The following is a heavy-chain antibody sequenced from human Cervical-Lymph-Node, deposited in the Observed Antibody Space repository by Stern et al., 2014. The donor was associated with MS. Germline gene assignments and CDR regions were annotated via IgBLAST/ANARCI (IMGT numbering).Heavy chain of an antibody. CDR2: MSFDGGNK. CDR3: MGVGDAMHV. V-gene: IGHV3-30*04. J-gene: IGHJ6*02. CDR1: GFSLSTSA. Sequence: DQLVESGGGVVQPGRSLTLSCAASGFSLSTSAMHWVRQAPGKGLEWVAVMSFDGGNKKYGDSVKGRFSISRDMANNTLFLQMNSLRPEDTAVYYCMGVGDAMHVWGQGTTVIVSS.